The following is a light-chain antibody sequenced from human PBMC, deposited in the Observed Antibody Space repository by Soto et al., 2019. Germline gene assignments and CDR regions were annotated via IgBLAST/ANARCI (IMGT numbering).Light chain of an antibody. CDR1: GSNFGNNY. CDR2: YDN. Sequence: QSALTQPPSVSAAPGQKVTISCSGSGSNFGNNYVSWYQQLPGTAPKLLIYYDNKRPSGIPDRFSGSKSGTSATLGITGLQTGDEANYYWGTWDSSLSAGEVFGGVTQLTVL. CDR3: GTWDSSLSAGEV. V-gene: IGLV1-51*01. J-gene: IGLJ2*01.